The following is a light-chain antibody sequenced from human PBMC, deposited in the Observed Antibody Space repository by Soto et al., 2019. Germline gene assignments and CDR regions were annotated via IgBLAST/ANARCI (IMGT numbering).Light chain of an antibody. V-gene: IGLV1-40*01. CDR1: NSNLGAGYD. J-gene: IGLJ3*02. CDR2: GST. Sequence: QSVLTQPPSVSGAPGQRVIISCTGSNSNLGAGYDAHWYQHLPGTAPKLLISGSTYRPSGVPDRFSGSKSGTSASLAITGLQPEDEADYYCQSYDVSLSGSRVFGGGTKLTVL. CDR3: QSYDVSLSGSRV.